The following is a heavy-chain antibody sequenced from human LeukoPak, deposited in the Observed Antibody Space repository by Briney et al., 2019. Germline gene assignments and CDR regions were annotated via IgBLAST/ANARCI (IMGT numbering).Heavy chain of an antibody. CDR2: INPNSGGT. D-gene: IGHD2-2*01. CDR3: ARARDSVVVPAAGWFDP. CDR1: GYTFTGYY. Sequence: ASVKVSCKASGYTFTGYYMHWVRQAPGQGLEWMGWINPNSGGTNYAQKFQGRVTMTRDTSISTAYMELSRLRSDDTAVYYCARARDSVVVPAAGWFDPWGQGTLVTVSS. J-gene: IGHJ5*02. V-gene: IGHV1-2*02.